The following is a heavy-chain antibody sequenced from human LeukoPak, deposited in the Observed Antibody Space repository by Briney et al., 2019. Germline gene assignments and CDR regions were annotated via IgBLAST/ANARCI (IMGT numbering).Heavy chain of an antibody. CDR1: GGSISNYY. J-gene: IGHJ5*02. V-gene: IGHV4-59*01. CDR3: ARGLPYSSSWYVFGRNWFDP. CDR2: IYYSGST. D-gene: IGHD6-13*01. Sequence: SETLSLTCTVSGGSISNYYWSWIRQPPGKGLEWIGYIYYSGSTNYNPSLKSRVTISVDTSKNQFSLKLSSVTAADTAVYYCARGLPYSSSWYVFGRNWFDPWGQGTLVTVSS.